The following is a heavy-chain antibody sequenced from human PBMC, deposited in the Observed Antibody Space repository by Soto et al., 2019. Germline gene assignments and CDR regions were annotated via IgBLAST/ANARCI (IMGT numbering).Heavy chain of an antibody. D-gene: IGHD4-4*01. CDR3: ARDGDGRMTTNPCYYNGMDV. V-gene: IGHV4-59*01. Sequence: PSETLSLTCTVSGGSLTNYYWSWIRQPPGKGLEWIGYVYSTGRANYNASIKSRVSISLDTSNYQFSLKLSSVTAADTAVYYCARDGDGRMTTNPCYYNGMDVWGPGTTVTVSS. CDR1: GGSLTNYY. J-gene: IGHJ6*02. CDR2: VYSTGRA.